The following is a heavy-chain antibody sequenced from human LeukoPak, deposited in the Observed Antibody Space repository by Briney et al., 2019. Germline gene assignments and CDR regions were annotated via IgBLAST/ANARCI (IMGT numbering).Heavy chain of an antibody. CDR1: GGTFSSYA. CDR3: ARPLGDLRYFDWLPPSYYYYYGMDV. J-gene: IGHJ6*02. Sequence: GASVKVSCKASGGTFSSYAISWVRQAPGQGLEWMGRIIPILGIANYAQKFQGRVTITADKSTSTAYMELSSLRSEDTAVYYCARPLGDLRYFDWLPPSYYYYYGMDVWGQGTTVTVSS. CDR2: IIPILGIA. D-gene: IGHD3-9*01. V-gene: IGHV1-69*04.